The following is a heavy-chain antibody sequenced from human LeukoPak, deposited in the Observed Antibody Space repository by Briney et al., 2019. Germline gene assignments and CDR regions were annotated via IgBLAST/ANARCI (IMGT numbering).Heavy chain of an antibody. Sequence: GGSLRLSCAASGFTFSSYAMSWVRQAPGKGLEWVSAISGSGGSTYYADSVKGRFTISRDNSKNTLYLQMNSLRAEDTAVYYCAKGLDFGVVTANFFDSWGQGPLVTVSS. CDR3: AKGLDFGVVTANFFDS. V-gene: IGHV3-23*01. D-gene: IGHD2-21*02. CDR1: GFTFSSYA. CDR2: ISGSGGST. J-gene: IGHJ4*02.